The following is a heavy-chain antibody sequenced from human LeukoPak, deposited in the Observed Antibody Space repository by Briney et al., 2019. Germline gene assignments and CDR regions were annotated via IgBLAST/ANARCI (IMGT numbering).Heavy chain of an antibody. CDR1: GYTFTGYY. Sequence: ASVKVPCKASGYTFTGYYMHWVRQAPGQGLEWMGWINPNSGGTNYAQKFQGRVTMTRDTSISTAYMELGRLRSDDTAVYYCARGVWNDAWFDPWGQGTLVTVSS. D-gene: IGHD1-1*01. CDR2: INPNSGGT. CDR3: ARGVWNDAWFDP. J-gene: IGHJ5*02. V-gene: IGHV1-2*02.